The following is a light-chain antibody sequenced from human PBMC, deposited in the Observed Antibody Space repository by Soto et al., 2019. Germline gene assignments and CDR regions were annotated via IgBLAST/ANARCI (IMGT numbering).Light chain of an antibody. Sequence: QSVLTQPRSVSGSPGQSVAISCTRTSSDVGGYNFVSWYQQHPGKAPKLLIYDVIKRPSGVPDRFSGSKSGNTASLTISGLQAEDEADYYCCSYVGSYSYVFGTGTKVTVL. CDR1: SSDVGGYNF. J-gene: IGLJ1*01. V-gene: IGLV2-11*01. CDR2: DVI. CDR3: CSYVGSYSYV.